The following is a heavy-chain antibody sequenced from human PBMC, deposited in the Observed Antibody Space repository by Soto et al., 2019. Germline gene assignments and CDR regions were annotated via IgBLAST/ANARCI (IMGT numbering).Heavy chain of an antibody. V-gene: IGHV4-31*03. J-gene: IGHJ5*02. CDR1: GDSISGGASF. CDR2: VYYSGSS. CDR3: AKLSCTSSTCYFPGWFDH. D-gene: IGHD2-2*01. Sequence: QVQLQESGPGLVKPSETLSLTCTVSGDSISGGASFWSWIRQPPGKGLEWIANVYYSGSSYYNPSRKSRLTISVDTTKNQFSLQLKSMTAADTAVYYCAKLSCTSSTCYFPGWFDHWGQGTLVTVSS.